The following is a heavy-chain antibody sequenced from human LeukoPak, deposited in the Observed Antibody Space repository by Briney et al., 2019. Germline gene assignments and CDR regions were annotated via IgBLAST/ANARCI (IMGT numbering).Heavy chain of an antibody. Sequence: SETLSPTGTASVGTIRIYYGGGTRRPQGKGWVCIWYIYYSGSTNYNPSLKSRVTISVDTSKNQFSLKLSSVTAADTAVYYCARTNAATRYAFDIWGQGTMVTVSS. CDR2: IYYSGST. CDR1: VGTIRIYY. V-gene: IGHV4-59*08. D-gene: IGHD6-25*01. J-gene: IGHJ3*02. CDR3: ARTNAATRYAFDI.